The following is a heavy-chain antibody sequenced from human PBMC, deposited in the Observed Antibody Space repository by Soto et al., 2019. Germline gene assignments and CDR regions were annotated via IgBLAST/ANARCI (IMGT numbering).Heavy chain of an antibody. V-gene: IGHV4-59*08. Sequence: PSETLSLTCIVSGGSISSYYWSWIRQPPGKGLESLGYIYYSGSANYNPSLKSRVTMSVDTSKNQFSLKLNSVTAADTAVYFCARLRTSYDILTGSTPYYLDYWGQGALVTVSS. J-gene: IGHJ4*02. CDR3: ARLRTSYDILTGSTPYYLDY. D-gene: IGHD3-9*01. CDR1: GGSISSYY. CDR2: IYYSGSA.